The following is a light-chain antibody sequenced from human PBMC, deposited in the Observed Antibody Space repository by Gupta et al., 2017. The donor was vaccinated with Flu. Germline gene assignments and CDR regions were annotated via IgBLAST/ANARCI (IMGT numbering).Light chain of an antibody. Sequence: PSSLSASVGDRVTITCRASQSISSYLNWYQQKPGKAPKLLIYAASSLQSGVPSRFRGSGSGTDFTLTISSLQPEDFATYYCQQSYSILWTFGQGTKVEIK. CDR2: AAS. CDR3: QQSYSILWT. J-gene: IGKJ1*01. V-gene: IGKV1-39*01. CDR1: QSISSY.